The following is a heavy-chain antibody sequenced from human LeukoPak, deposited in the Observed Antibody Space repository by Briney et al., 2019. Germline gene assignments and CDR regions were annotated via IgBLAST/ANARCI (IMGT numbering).Heavy chain of an antibody. V-gene: IGHV3-74*01. CDR3: AKTNSGYYYYYGMDV. CDR1: GFTFSSYW. Sequence: QPGGSLRLSCAASGFTFSSYWMHWVRQAPGKGLVWVSRINSDGSSTYYADSVKGRFTISRDNSKNTLYLQMNSLRAEDTAVYYCAKTNSGYYYYYGMDVWGQGTTVTVSS. D-gene: IGHD3-10*01. CDR2: INSDGSST. J-gene: IGHJ6*02.